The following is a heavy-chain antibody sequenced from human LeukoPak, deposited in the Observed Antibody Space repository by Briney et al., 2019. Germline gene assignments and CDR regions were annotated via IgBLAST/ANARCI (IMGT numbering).Heavy chain of an antibody. CDR1: LGSLNSYY. CDR3: ARVLTGTHLDF. Sequence: PSETLSLTCIDSLGSLNSYYWSWIQQPAGKGLEWIGRIYTSGSTNYNPPLKSRVTMSVDTSKNQFSLKLSSVTAADTAVYYCARVLTGTHLDFWGQGTLVTVSS. CDR2: IYTSGST. D-gene: IGHD1-20*01. J-gene: IGHJ4*02. V-gene: IGHV4-4*07.